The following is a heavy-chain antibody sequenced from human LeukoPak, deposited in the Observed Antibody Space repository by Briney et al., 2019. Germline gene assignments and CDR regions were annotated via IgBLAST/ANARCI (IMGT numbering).Heavy chain of an antibody. CDR1: GFTFSSYS. J-gene: IGHJ4*02. D-gene: IGHD3-10*01. CDR2: ISSSSSTI. CDR3: ARDRSYYYGSGKDY. V-gene: IGHV3-48*01. Sequence: PGGSLRLSCAASGFTFSSYSMNWVRQAPGKGLEWVSYISSSSSTIYYADSVKGRFTISRDNAKNSLYLRMNSLRAEDTAVYYCARDRSYYYGSGKDYWGQGTLVTVSS.